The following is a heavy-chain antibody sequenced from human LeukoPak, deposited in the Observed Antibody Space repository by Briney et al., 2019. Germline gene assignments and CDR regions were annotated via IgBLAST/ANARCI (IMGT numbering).Heavy chain of an antibody. V-gene: IGHV4-39*01. CDR3: ARSHIVAVTGFAFDI. CDR1: GGSISSSSYY. CDR2: IYYSGNT. D-gene: IGHD2-21*02. J-gene: IGHJ3*02. Sequence: SETLSLTCTVSGGSISSSSYYWGWIRQSPGKGLEWIGSIYYSGNTYYNPSLNSRVTITVNTSKNQFSLQLSSVTAADTTVYYCARSHIVAVTGFAFDIWGQGTLVTVSS.